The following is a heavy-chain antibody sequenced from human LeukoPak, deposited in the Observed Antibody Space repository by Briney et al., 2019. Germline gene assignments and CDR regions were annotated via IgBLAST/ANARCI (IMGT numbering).Heavy chain of an antibody. CDR3: ARNSPRGYADAFDI. V-gene: IGHV4-59*01. CDR1: GGSISSYY. J-gene: IGHJ3*02. Sequence: KPSETLSLTCTVSGGSISSYYWSWIRQPPGKGLEWIGYIYYSGSTNYNPSLKSRVTISVDTSKNQFSPKLSSVTAADTAVYYCARNSPRGYADAFDIWGQGTMVTVSS. D-gene: IGHD5-12*01. CDR2: IYYSGST.